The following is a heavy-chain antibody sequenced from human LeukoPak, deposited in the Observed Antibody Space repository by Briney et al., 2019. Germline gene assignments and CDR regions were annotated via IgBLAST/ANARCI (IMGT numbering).Heavy chain of an antibody. CDR1: GFTFSNYG. Sequence: PGRSLRLSCAASGFTFSNYGMHWVRQAPGKGLEWVAVISYEGRTTYYADSVKGRFTISRDNSRNTLFLQMDSLRPEDTAVYYCARDSHTHYFDSWGQGTLVTVSS. J-gene: IGHJ4*02. V-gene: IGHV3-30*03. CDR2: ISYEGRTT. D-gene: IGHD2-15*01. CDR3: ARDSHTHYFDS.